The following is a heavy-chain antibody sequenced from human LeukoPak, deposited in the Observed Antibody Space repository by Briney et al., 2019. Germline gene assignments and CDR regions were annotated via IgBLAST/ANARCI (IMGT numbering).Heavy chain of an antibody. CDR3: AKGVDDILTGLWYFDY. CDR2: ISGSGGST. J-gene: IGHJ4*02. D-gene: IGHD3-9*01. Sequence: PGGSLRLSCAASGFTSSSYAMSWVRQAPGKGLEWVSAISGSGGSTYYADSVKGRFTISRDNSKNTLYLQMNSLRAEDTAVYYCAKGVDDILTGLWYFDYWGQGTLVTVSS. CDR1: GFTSSSYA. V-gene: IGHV3-23*01.